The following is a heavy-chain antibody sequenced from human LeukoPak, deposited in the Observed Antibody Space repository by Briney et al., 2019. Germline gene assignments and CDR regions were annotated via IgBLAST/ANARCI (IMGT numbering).Heavy chain of an antibody. V-gene: IGHV3-48*01. CDR1: GFTFSSYS. CDR2: ISSSSSTI. CDR3: AKESQDIVVVPAVTGNWFDP. J-gene: IGHJ5*02. Sequence: GGSLRLSCAASGFTFSSYSMNWVRQAPGKGLEWVSYISSSSSTIYYADSVKGRFTISRDNAKNTLYLQMNSLRAEDTAVYYCAKESQDIVVVPAVTGNWFDPWGQGTLVTVSS. D-gene: IGHD2-2*01.